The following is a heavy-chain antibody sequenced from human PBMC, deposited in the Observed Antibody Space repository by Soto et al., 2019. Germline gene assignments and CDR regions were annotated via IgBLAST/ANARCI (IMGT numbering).Heavy chain of an antibody. J-gene: IGHJ4*02. D-gene: IGHD1-20*01. V-gene: IGHV3-72*01. CDR3: TRDYNWANDY. Sequence: EVQLVESGGGLVQPGGSLRVSCAASGFTFSDNFMDWVRQAPGKGLEWIGRIRNKGSSYSTEYAASVEGRFTISRDDSSSSLSLQMNSLKIEDTAVYYCTRDYNWANDYWGQGTLVTVSS. CDR2: IRNKGSSYST. CDR1: GFTFSDNF.